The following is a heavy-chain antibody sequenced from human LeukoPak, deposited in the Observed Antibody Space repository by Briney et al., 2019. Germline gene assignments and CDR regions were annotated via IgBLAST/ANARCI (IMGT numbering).Heavy chain of an antibody. CDR2: ISFDGSHK. V-gene: IGHV3-30*18. Sequence: GGSLRLSCAASRFSFSACGMHWVRQAPGKGLEWVAAISFDGSHKYYADSVKGRFTISRDNSMNTLYLQMNSLRAEDTAVYYCAKGTAVDRQYFENWGQGTLVTVSS. CDR3: AKGTAVDRQYFEN. J-gene: IGHJ4*02. CDR1: RFSFSACG. D-gene: IGHD1-1*01.